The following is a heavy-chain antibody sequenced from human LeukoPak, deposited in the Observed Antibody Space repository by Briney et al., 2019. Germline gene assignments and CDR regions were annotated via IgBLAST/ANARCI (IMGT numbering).Heavy chain of an antibody. CDR2: INPHSGGT. J-gene: IGHJ4*02. CDR3: ARDKSGSYEY. D-gene: IGHD1-26*01. CDR1: GYTLTDFY. Sequence: ASVTVSCKVSGYTLTDFYMHWVRQAPGQGLEWMGLINPHSGGTNYAQKFQGRVTMTRDTSISTAYMELSRLRSDDTAVYYCARDKSGSYEYWGQGTLVTVSS. V-gene: IGHV1-2*02.